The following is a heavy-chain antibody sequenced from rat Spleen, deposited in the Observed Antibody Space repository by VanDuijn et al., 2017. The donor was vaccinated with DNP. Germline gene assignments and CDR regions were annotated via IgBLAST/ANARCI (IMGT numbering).Heavy chain of an antibody. Sequence: EVQLVESGGDLVQPGRSLKLSCAASGFTFSDYYMAWVRQVPTKGLEWVAYITYDGGSTYYRDSVKGRFTISRDNAKSTLYLQMDSLMSEDSATYYCTTLNYYASLSEYFDYWGPGVMVTVSS. D-gene: IGHD1-12*01. J-gene: IGHJ2*01. V-gene: IGHV5-20*01. CDR3: TTLNYYASLSEYFDY. CDR2: ITYDGGST. CDR1: GFTFSDYY.